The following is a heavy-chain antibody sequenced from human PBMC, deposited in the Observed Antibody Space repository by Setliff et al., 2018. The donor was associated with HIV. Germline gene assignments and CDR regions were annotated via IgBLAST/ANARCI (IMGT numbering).Heavy chain of an antibody. J-gene: IGHJ4*02. Sequence: PSETLSLTCTVSGDSITNDDYYWGWIRQPPGKGLEWIAIIHYNGRTYYDPSLKSRVTIFVDTSKTQFYLKLRSEDTAVYYCARDLAGYSGYDFHFDYWGQGTQVTVSS. CDR3: ARDLAGYSGYDFHFDY. CDR1: GDSITNDDYY. D-gene: IGHD5-12*01. CDR2: IHYNGRT. V-gene: IGHV4-39*07.